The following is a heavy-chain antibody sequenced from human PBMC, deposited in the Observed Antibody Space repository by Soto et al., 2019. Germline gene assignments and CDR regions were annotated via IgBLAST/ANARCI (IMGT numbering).Heavy chain of an antibody. J-gene: IGHJ4*02. CDR2: ISSSSSTI. V-gene: IGHV3-48*02. CDR3: ARDHRADIIAVAGLIDY. Sequence: EVQLVESGGGLVQPGGSLRLSCAASGFTFSSYSMNWVRQAPGKGLEWVSYISSSSSTIYYADSVKGRFTISRDNAKNSLYLQMNSLRDEDTAVYYCARDHRADIIAVAGLIDYWGQGTLVTVSS. D-gene: IGHD6-19*01. CDR1: GFTFSSYS.